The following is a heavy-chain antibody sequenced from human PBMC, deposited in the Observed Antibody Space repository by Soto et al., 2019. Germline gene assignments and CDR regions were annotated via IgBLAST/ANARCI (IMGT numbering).Heavy chain of an antibody. D-gene: IGHD6-19*01. Sequence: NPSETLSLTCTVSGGSISSGDYYWSWIRQPPGKGLEWIGYIYYSGSTYYNPSLKSRVTISVDTSKNQFSLNLSSVTAADTAVYYCARETLTGRSGWYNWFDPWGQGTLVTVSS. CDR2: IYYSGST. CDR3: ARETLTGRSGWYNWFDP. J-gene: IGHJ5*02. V-gene: IGHV4-30-4*01. CDR1: GGSISSGDYY.